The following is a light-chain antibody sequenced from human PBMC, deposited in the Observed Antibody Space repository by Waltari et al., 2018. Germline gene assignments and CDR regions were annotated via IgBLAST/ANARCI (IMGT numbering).Light chain of an antibody. Sequence: ASLGASVKLTCTLSGGHSTYSIAWHQQQPQKGPRYLMKVNSDGSHIKGDGIPDLFSGSSSGAERYLTISSLQSEDEADYYCQTGGFGIWVFGGGTKLTVL. V-gene: IGLV4-69*01. CDR2: VNSDGSH. CDR1: GGHSTYS. J-gene: IGLJ3*02. CDR3: QTGGFGIWV.